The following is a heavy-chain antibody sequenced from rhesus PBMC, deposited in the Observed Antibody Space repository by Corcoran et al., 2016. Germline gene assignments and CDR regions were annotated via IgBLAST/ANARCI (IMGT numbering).Heavy chain of an antibody. CDR1: GGSISDNYY. J-gene: IGHJ5-2*02. Sequence: QVQLQESGPGLVKPSETLSLTCAVSGGSISDNYYCNWIRQPPGQGLEWFGNIYGSSGITDYNPSHKSRVTISKDTSKNQFSRKLSSVTAADTAVYYCASGHGSLDVWGRGVLVTVSS. V-gene: IGHV4S9*01. CDR2: IYGSSGIT. CDR3: ASGHGSLDV.